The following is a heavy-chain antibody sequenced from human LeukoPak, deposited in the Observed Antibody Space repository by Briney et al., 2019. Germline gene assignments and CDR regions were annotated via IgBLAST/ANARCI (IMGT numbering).Heavy chain of an antibody. J-gene: IGHJ3*02. Sequence: AGSLRLSCAASGFTFSTYSMNWVCQGPGKGLERVSSISRTGDYIYHADSVKGRFTISRDNAKNSLYLQMNSLRAEDTAVYYCARFEATVDTFDIWGQGTMVTVSS. CDR2: ISRTGDYI. D-gene: IGHD4-11*01. CDR1: GFTFSTYS. V-gene: IGHV3-21*01. CDR3: ARFEATVDTFDI.